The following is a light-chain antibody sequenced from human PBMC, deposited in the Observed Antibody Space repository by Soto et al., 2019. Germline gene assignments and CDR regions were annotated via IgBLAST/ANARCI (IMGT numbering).Light chain of an antibody. V-gene: IGLV2-23*02. CDR3: CSDAGSRTPLI. CDR2: EVS. Sequence: QSALTQAASVSGSPGQSITISCTGTSSDVGSYNLVSWYQQHPGKAPKLMIYEVSKRPSALSNRFSGSTSGNTASLTISGLQAEDEADYYCCSDAGSRTPLIFGTGTKLTVL. CDR1: SSDVGSYNL. J-gene: IGLJ1*01.